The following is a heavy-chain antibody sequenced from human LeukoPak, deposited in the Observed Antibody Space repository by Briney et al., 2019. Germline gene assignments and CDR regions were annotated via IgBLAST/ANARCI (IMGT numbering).Heavy chain of an antibody. CDR3: ARHPPSSAGAYDI. D-gene: IGHD3-10*01. Sequence: SETLSLTCTVSGGSISSYYWSWIRQPPEKRLEWIGYIHYSGSTNYNPSLKSRVTLSVDTSKNQFSLKLVSVTAADTAVYYCARHPPSSAGAYDIWGQGTMVTVSS. V-gene: IGHV4-59*08. CDR1: GGSISSYY. J-gene: IGHJ3*02. CDR2: IHYSGST.